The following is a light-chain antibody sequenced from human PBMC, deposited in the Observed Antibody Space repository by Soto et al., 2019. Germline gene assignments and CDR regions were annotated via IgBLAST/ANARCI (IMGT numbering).Light chain of an antibody. CDR2: LEGSGSY. CDR1: SGHSSYI. V-gene: IGLV4-60*03. Sequence: QPVLTQSSSASASLGSSVKLTCTLSSGHSSYIIAWHQQQPGKAPRYLMKLEGSGSYNKGSGVPDRFSGSSSGADRYLTISNLQSEDEADYYCETWDSNTSYVFGTGTKVTV. CDR3: ETWDSNTSYV. J-gene: IGLJ1*01.